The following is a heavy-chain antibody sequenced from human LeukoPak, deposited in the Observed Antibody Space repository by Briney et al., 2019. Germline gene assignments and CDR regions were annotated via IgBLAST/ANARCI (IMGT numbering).Heavy chain of an antibody. J-gene: IGHJ4*02. Sequence: EASVKVSCTAFGYTFTSYGISWLRQAPGQRLEWMGRISDYNGKTNYVQALQGRLNFTTDAYTNTAYMELRNLRFDDTAAYFCASPGPRNNGHEYFDDWGQGTLVTVSS. CDR1: GYTFTSYG. CDR3: ASPGPRNNGHEYFDD. D-gene: IGHD1/OR15-1a*01. CDR2: ISDYNGKT. V-gene: IGHV1-18*01.